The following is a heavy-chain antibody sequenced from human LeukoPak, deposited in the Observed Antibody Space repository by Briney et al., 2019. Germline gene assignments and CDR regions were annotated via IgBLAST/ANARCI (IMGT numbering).Heavy chain of an antibody. Sequence: PGASLRLSCPASGFTFNNFAMSWVRQAPGKGLEWVSGISGSGRSTDYADSVKGRFTISRDNSKNTLYLQMNSLRAEDTAVYYCARADWAGRNFYGMGVWGQGTTIIVSS. CDR2: ISGSGRST. CDR3: ARADWAGRNFYGMGV. D-gene: IGHD3/OR15-3a*01. J-gene: IGHJ6*02. CDR1: GFTFNNFA. V-gene: IGHV3-23*01.